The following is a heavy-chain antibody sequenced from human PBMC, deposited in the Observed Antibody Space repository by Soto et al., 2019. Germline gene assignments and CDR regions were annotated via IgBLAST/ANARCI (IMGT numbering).Heavy chain of an antibody. D-gene: IGHD1-7*01. V-gene: IGHV1-69*01. Sequence: QVQLVQSGAEVKKTGSAVKVSCKASGDTFSSYSITWVRQAPGQGLEWMGGIIPVLGSANYEQKFQGRVTITADESTSTAYMELSSLRSQDTAVYLCARDDGWNYRYYDMEVWGQGTTVTVSS. J-gene: IGHJ6*02. CDR1: GDTFSSYS. CDR2: IIPVLGSA. CDR3: ARDDGWNYRYYDMEV.